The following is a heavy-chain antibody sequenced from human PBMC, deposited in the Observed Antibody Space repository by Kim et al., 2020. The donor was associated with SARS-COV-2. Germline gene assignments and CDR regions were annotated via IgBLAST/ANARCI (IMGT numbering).Heavy chain of an antibody. J-gene: IGHJ4*02. Sequence: TTEYAASVRGRFTISRDDSKKLLYLQMSSLKTEDTAVYYCARDNDGLGDYWGQGTLVTVSS. V-gene: IGHV3-72*01. CDR2: TT. CDR3: ARDNDGLGDY. D-gene: IGHD7-27*01.